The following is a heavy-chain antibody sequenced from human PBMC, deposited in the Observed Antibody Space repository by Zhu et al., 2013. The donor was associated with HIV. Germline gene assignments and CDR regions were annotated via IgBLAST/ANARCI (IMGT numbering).Heavy chain of an antibody. D-gene: IGHD3-22*01. CDR2: IIPIFDTA. Sequence: QVQLVQSGAEVKKPGSSVKVSCKASGGTFSSYAISWVRQAPGQGLEWMGGIIPIFDTANYAQKFQGRVTITADESTSTAYMELSSLRSEDTAVYYCASARGVVVITATEAFDIWGQGTMVTVSS. CDR3: ASARGVVVITATEAFDI. J-gene: IGHJ3*02. V-gene: IGHV1-69*01. CDR1: GGTFSSYA.